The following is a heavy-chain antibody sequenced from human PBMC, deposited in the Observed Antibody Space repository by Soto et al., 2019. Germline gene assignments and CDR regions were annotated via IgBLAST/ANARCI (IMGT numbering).Heavy chain of an antibody. D-gene: IGHD2-21*01. J-gene: IGHJ5*02. CDR2: IYVTGAV. V-gene: IGHV4-31*03. CDR3: ARLRIATNNYKWFDP. Sequence: SETLSLTCSVSGAALNSGNYYWRWIRQVPGKGLEWIGHIYVTGAVDYNPSLRDRITISQDTSERQFSLNLRLVTAADTAVYYCARLRIATNNYKWFDPWGQGTLVTVSS. CDR1: GAALNSGNYY.